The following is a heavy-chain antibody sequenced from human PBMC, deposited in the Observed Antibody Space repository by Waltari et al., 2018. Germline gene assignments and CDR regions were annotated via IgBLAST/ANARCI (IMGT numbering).Heavy chain of an antibody. V-gene: IGHV3-23*01. CDR1: EFTFRSFA. D-gene: IGHD6-19*01. CDR3: AKDPAGTYYFEY. J-gene: IGHJ4*02. CDR2: ISGSGGNT. Sequence: EVPLLESGGGLVQPGGSLRPSCSACEFTFRSFAMNWVRQAPGKGLEWVLTISGSGGNTYYADTVKGRFTISRDNSKNTLYLQMNSLRAEDTAVYYCAKDPAGTYYFEYWGQGTLVTVSS.